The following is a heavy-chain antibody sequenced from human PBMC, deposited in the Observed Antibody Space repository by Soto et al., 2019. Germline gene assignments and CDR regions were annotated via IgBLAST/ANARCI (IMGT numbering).Heavy chain of an antibody. CDR1: GGSFSGYH. J-gene: IGHJ4*02. D-gene: IGHD6-6*01. Sequence: PSQTLSLTCDLCGGSFSGYHWSWIRQPPEKGLEWIGEINHSGSTNYNPSLKSRVTISVDTSKNQFSLKLSSVTAADTAVYYCARGGIAALWGQGTLVTVSS. V-gene: IGHV4-34*01. CDR2: INHSGST. CDR3: ARGGIAAL.